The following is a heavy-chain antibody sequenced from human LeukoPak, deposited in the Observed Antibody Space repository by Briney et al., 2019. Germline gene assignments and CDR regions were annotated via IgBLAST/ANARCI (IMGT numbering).Heavy chain of an antibody. D-gene: IGHD4-23*01. CDR3: ASRNYGGHPIPLDY. Sequence: GGSLRLSCAASGFTFTNYWMTWVRQTPGKGLEWVASINQDGNERYSLDSVKGRSTISRDNAKNSLYLQMNSLRVDDTAFYYCASRNYGGHPIPLDYWGQGILVTVSS. J-gene: IGHJ4*02. CDR1: GFTFTNYW. CDR2: INQDGNER. V-gene: IGHV3-7*01.